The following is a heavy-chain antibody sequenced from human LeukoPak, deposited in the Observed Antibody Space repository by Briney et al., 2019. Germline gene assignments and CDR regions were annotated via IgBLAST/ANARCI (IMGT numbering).Heavy chain of an antibody. V-gene: IGHV3-21*01. CDR1: VFTFSNAW. Sequence: PGGSLRLSCAASVFTFSNAWMTWVRQAPGKGLEWVSSISSSSSYIYYADSVKGRFTISRDNAKNSLYLQMNSLRAEDTAVYYCARVDRTKRHYYDSSGTFDYWGQGTLVTVSS. CDR3: ARVDRTKRHYYDSSGTFDY. D-gene: IGHD3-22*01. J-gene: IGHJ4*02. CDR2: ISSSSSYI.